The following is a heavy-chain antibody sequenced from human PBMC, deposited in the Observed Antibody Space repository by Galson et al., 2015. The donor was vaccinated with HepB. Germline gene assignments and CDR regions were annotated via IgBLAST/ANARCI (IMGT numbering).Heavy chain of an antibody. CDR3: AKEEVPNDY. V-gene: IGHV3-23*01. J-gene: IGHJ4*02. Sequence: SLRLSCAVSGFSFSNSATTWVRQAPGRGLEWISGISISGRNTYYADSVKGRFTISRDNSKNTVFLQMNSLRAEDTAVYYCAKEEVPNDYWGQGTLVTVSS. D-gene: IGHD4/OR15-4a*01. CDR1: GFSFSNSA. CDR2: ISISGRNT.